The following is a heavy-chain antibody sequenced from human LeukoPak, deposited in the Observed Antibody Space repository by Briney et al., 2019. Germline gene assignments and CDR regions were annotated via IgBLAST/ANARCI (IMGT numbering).Heavy chain of an antibody. V-gene: IGHV3-48*03. CDR3: ASGVAFDY. J-gene: IGHJ4*02. CDR2: ISSSANTI. CDR1: GFTFSTYE. Sequence: GGSLRLSCAASGFTFSTYEINWVRQAPGKGLEWISYISSSANTIYYADSVKGRFTISRDNAKHSLYLQMNSLRAEDTAVYYCASGVAFDYWGQGTLVTVSS. D-gene: IGHD2-21*01.